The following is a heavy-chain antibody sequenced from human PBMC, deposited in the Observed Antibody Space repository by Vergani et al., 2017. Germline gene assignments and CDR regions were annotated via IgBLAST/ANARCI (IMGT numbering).Heavy chain of an antibody. CDR3: ARVRWPNWDLDAFDV. V-gene: IGHV1-2*02. Sequence: QVQLVQSGAEVKKPGASVKVFCKASGYLFSGYKFTDFYMHWVRQAPGHGLEWMGWINPKSGDTNYAQKFQGRVTMTRDTSISTLYMELRWLRSEDTAVYYCARVRWPNWDLDAFDVWGRGTTVTVSS. CDR1: GYLFSGYKFTDFY. CDR2: INPKSGDT. J-gene: IGHJ3*01. D-gene: IGHD1-26*01.